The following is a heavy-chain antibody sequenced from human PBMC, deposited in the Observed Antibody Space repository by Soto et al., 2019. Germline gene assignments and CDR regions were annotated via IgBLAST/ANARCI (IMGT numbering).Heavy chain of an antibody. J-gene: IGHJ4*02. V-gene: IGHV4-34*01. D-gene: IGHD3-10*01. CDR1: VGSFSDNY. CDR2: ISPSGTT. Sequence: SQTLSLTCSVYVGSFSDNYWTWFRQPPGKGLEWIGEISPSGTTKYIPSLKSRVTISADTSKKQFSLKVTSVTAADTAVYYCVASLWFGTQPEIWGQGTLVTAPQ. CDR3: VASLWFGTQPEI.